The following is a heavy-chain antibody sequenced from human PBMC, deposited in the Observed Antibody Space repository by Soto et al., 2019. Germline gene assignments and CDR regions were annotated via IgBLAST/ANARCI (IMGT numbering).Heavy chain of an antibody. J-gene: IGHJ4*02. CDR1: GGSVARSC. D-gene: IGHD6-19*01. V-gene: IGHV1-18*01. CDR2: ISAYNGNT. Sequence: VYVSSQACGGSVARSCRFWLQQAPEQGLEWMGWISAYNGNTNYAQKLQGRVTMTTDTSTSTAYMELRSLRSDDTAVYYCARDPLVIAVAGLGSDYWGQGNLVNGSS. CDR3: ARDPLVIAVAGLGSDY.